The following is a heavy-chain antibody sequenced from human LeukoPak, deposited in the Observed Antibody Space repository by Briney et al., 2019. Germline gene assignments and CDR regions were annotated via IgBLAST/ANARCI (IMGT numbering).Heavy chain of an antibody. D-gene: IGHD3-10*01. CDR1: GGSFSGYY. Sequence: PSETLSLTCAVYGGSFSGYYWSWIRQPPGKGLEWIGEINHSGSTNYNPSLKSRVTISVDTSKNQFSLKLSSVTAADTAVYYCAVGYYYYYYGMDVWGQGTTVTVSS. CDR2: INHSGST. V-gene: IGHV4-34*01. CDR3: AVGYYYYYYGMDV. J-gene: IGHJ6*02.